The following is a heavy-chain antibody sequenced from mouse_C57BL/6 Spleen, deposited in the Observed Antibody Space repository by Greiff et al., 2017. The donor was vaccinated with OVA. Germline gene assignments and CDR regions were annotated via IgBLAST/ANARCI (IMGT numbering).Heavy chain of an antibody. J-gene: IGHJ4*01. Sequence: DVHLVESGGGLVKPGGSLKLSCAASGFTFSSYTMSWVRQTPEKRLEWVATISGGGGNTYYPDSVKGRFTISRDNAKNTLYLQMSSLRSEDTALYYCARGGTTGAMDYWGQGTSVTVSS. D-gene: IGHD1-1*01. CDR3: ARGGTTGAMDY. V-gene: IGHV5-9*01. CDR1: GFTFSSYT. CDR2: ISGGGGNT.